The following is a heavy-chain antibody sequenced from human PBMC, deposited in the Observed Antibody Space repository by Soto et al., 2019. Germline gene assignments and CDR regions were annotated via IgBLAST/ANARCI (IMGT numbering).Heavy chain of an antibody. D-gene: IGHD1-26*01. Sequence: SETLSLTCAVYGGSFSGYYWSWIRQPPGKGLEWIGEINHSGSTNYSPSFQGQVTISADKSISTAYPQWSSLKASDTAMYYCARHIAVDGSYYRAFDIWGQGTMVTVSS. J-gene: IGHJ3*02. CDR3: ARHIAVDGSYYRAFDI. V-gene: IGHV4-34*01. CDR1: GGSFSGYY. CDR2: INHSGST.